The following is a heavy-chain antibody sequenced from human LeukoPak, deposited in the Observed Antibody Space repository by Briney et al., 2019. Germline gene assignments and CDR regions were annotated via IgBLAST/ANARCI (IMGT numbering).Heavy chain of an antibody. D-gene: IGHD3-10*01. V-gene: IGHV1-18*01. Sequence: GASVKVSCKASGYTFTSYGISWVRQAPGQGLEWMGWISAYNGNTNYAQKLQGRVTMTTDTSTSTAYMELRSLRSDDTAVYYCATTPGSYYTHDAFDIWGQGTMVTVSS. CDR1: GYTFTSYG. J-gene: IGHJ3*02. CDR2: ISAYNGNT. CDR3: ATTPGSYYTHDAFDI.